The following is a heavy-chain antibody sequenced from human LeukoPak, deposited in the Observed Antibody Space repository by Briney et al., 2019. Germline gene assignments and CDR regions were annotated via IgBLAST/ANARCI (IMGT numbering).Heavy chain of an antibody. V-gene: IGHV4-59*01. CDR1: GGSISNYY. J-gene: IGHJ6*03. CDR2: IYYSGSP. Sequence: SSETLSLTCTVSGGSISNYYWSWIRQPPGKGLECIGYIYYSGSPNYNPSLKSRVTISVDTSKNQFSLKLSSVTAADTAVYYCARSPSSMGYYMDVWGKGTTVTVSS. CDR3: ARSPSSMGYYMDV. D-gene: IGHD6-19*01.